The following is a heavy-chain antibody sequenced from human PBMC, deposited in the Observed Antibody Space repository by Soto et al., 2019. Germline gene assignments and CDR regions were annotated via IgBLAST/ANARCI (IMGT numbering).Heavy chain of an antibody. Sequence: GASVKVSCKASGGTFSSNAISWVRQAPGQGLEWMRGIIPIFGTANYAQKFQGRVTIIADESTSTAYMELSSLRSEDTAVYYCARDPATSFGGSHWGQGTLVTVSS. CDR3: ARDPATSFGGSH. V-gene: IGHV1-69*13. J-gene: IGHJ4*02. CDR1: GGTFSSNA. D-gene: IGHD5-12*01. CDR2: IIPIFGTA.